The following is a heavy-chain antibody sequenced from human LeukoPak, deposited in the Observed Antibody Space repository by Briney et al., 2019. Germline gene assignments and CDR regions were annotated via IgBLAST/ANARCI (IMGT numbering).Heavy chain of an antibody. J-gene: IGHJ4*02. CDR2: IKQDGSTK. V-gene: IGHV3-7*01. D-gene: IGHD1-26*01. CDR1: GFTFTNSW. Sequence: GGSLRLSCAASGFTFTNSWMAWVRQAPGKGLEWVANIKQDGSTKHYADSLKGRFAISRDNPKNSLYLQMNNLRADDTAVYYCTRDTDGSLDYWGQGILVTVAS. CDR3: TRDTDGSLDY.